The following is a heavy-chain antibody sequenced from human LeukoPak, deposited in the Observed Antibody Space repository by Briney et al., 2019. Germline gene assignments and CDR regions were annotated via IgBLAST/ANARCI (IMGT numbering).Heavy chain of an antibody. CDR3: ARWYSVGWNYYFDL. V-gene: IGHV1-18*01. Sequence: ASVKVSCKASGYTFTSYGISWVRQAPGQGLEWMGWISAYNGNTNYAQKLQGRVTMTTDTSTSTAYMELRSLRPDDTAVYYCARWYSVGWNYYFDLWGRGTLVTVSS. CDR1: GYTFTSYG. CDR2: ISAYNGNT. J-gene: IGHJ2*01. D-gene: IGHD1-7*01.